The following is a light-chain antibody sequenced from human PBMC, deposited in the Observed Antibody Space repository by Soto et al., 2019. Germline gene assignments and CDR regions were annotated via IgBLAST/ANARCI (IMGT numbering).Light chain of an antibody. CDR3: QQYSNLIT. CDR1: QDVSNY. Sequence: DIHLTQSPSLLSASVGDRFTITCHASQDVSNYLNWYQQKLGKAPKLLIYDASNLETGVPSRFSGSGSGTYFSFTISSLQPEDFATYYCQQYSNLITFGQGTRLEIK. CDR2: DAS. V-gene: IGKV1-33*01. J-gene: IGKJ5*01.